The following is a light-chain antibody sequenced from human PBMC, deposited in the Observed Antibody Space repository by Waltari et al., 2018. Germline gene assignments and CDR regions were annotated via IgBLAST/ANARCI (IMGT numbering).Light chain of an antibody. CDR2: DVI. J-gene: IGLJ3*02. V-gene: IGLV2-11*01. CDR1: SRDVGAYNY. CDR3: CSYAGSYTWV. Sequence: QSALTQPRSVSGSPGQSVTISCTGTSRDVGAYNYVSWYQQHPGKAPKLMIYDVIKRASGVLDRFSGSNSGNTAYLTISGLQAEDEADYCCCSYAGSYTWVFGGGTQLTVL.